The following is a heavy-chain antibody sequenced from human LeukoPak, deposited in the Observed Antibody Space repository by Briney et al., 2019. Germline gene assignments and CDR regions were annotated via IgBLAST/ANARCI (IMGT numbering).Heavy chain of an antibody. Sequence: ASVKVSCKASGYTFTSYDISWVRQAPGQGLEWMGWISAYNGNTNYAQKLQGRVTMTTDTSTSTAYMELRSLRSDDTAVYYCARERPPITGTTGAFDIWGQGTMVTVSS. CDR3: ARERPPITGTTGAFDI. D-gene: IGHD1-7*01. J-gene: IGHJ3*02. V-gene: IGHV1-18*01. CDR1: GYTFTSYD. CDR2: ISAYNGNT.